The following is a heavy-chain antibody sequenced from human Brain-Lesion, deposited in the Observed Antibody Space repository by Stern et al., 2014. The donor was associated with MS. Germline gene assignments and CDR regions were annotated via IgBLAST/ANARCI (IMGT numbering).Heavy chain of an antibody. J-gene: IGHJ6*02. CDR3: ARGRVVPGFQYYATDV. D-gene: IGHD2-2*01. Sequence: QVQLQESGPGLVKPSQTLSLSCTVSGGSISSGGYYWSWIRQPAGKGLEWIGRIFNSGSTSHNPSLQRRVTISINTPKNQFSRRLNSMTAADTAVYYCARGRVVPGFQYYATDVWGQGTTVIVSS. CDR1: GGSISSGGYY. V-gene: IGHV4-61*02. CDR2: IFNSGST.